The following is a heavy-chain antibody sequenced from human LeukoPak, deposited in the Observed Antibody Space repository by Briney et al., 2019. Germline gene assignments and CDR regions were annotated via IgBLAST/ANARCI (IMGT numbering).Heavy chain of an antibody. Sequence: ASVKVSCKASGGTFSSYAISWVRQAPGQGLEWMGRIIPILGIANYAQKFQGRVTITADKSTSTAYMELSSLRSEDTAVYYCAGGRTYYYGSGSQYYYYGMDVWGQGTTVIVSS. CDR1: GGTFSSYA. V-gene: IGHV1-69*04. J-gene: IGHJ6*02. CDR2: IIPILGIA. CDR3: AGGRTYYYGSGSQYYYYGMDV. D-gene: IGHD3-10*01.